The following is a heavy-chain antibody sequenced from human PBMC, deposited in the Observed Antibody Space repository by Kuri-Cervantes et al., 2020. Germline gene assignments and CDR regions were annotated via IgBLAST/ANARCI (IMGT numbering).Heavy chain of an antibody. CDR3: ARARWFGELFHQKSYGMDV. J-gene: IGHJ6*02. D-gene: IGHD3-10*01. CDR1: GFTFDDYA. Sequence: GGSLRLSCAASGFTFDDYAMHWVRQAPGKGLEWVSGISWNSGTIYYADSVKGRFTISRDNAKNSLYLQMNSLRAEDTAVYYCARARWFGELFHQKSYGMDVWGQGTTVTVSS. CDR2: ISWNSGTI. V-gene: IGHV3-9*01.